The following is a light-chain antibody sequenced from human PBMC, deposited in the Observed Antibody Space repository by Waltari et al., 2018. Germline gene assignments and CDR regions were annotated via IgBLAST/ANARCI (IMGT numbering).Light chain of an antibody. CDR1: GLRTFY. CDR2: DGD. V-gene: IGLV3-19*01. Sequence: SSEMTQDPAVSVALGQTVTITCQGGGLRTFYANWYQQKPGQAPLLVIYDGDNRPSGIPDRFSGSRSGNSASLTSSGAQAEDEADYYCNTRDISGDHLVFGSGTKVTVL. J-gene: IGLJ1*01. CDR3: NTRDISGDHLV.